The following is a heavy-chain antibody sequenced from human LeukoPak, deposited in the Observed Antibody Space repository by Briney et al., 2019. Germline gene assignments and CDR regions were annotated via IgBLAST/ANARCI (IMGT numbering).Heavy chain of an antibody. J-gene: IGHJ6*02. CDR3: AREWDCSSTSCSDYYYGMDV. V-gene: IGHV3-30*03. D-gene: IGHD2-2*01. CDR1: GFIFSNYG. Sequence: PGGSLRLSCVASGFIFSNYGIHWVRQAPGKGLEWVAVISYDGSNKYYADSVKGRFTISRDNSKNTLYLQMNSLRAEDTAVYYCAREWDCSSTSCSDYYYGMDVWGQGTTVTVSS. CDR2: ISYDGSNK.